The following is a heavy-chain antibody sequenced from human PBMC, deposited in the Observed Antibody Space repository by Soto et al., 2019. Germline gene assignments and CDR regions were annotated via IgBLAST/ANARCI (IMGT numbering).Heavy chain of an antibody. Sequence: ASETLSLTCAVYGGSFSGYYWSWIRQPPGKGLEWIGEINHSGSTNYNPSLKSRVTISVDTSKNQFSLKLSSVTAADTAVYYRARGGVTTNNWFDPWGQGTLVTVSS. J-gene: IGHJ5*02. CDR2: INHSGST. CDR1: GGSFSGYY. CDR3: ARGGVTTNNWFDP. D-gene: IGHD4-4*01. V-gene: IGHV4-34*01.